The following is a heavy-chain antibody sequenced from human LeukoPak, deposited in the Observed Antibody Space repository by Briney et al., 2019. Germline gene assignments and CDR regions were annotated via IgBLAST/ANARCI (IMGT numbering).Heavy chain of an antibody. D-gene: IGHD3-16*01. Sequence: SETLSLTCTVSGGSISSYYWSWIRQPPGKGLEWIGYIYYSGSTNYNPSLKSRVTISVDTSKNQFSLKLSSVTAADTAVYYCARDRVGGGLALFDYWGQGTLVTVSS. J-gene: IGHJ4*02. CDR2: IYYSGST. CDR3: ARDRVGGGLALFDY. V-gene: IGHV4-59*01. CDR1: GGSISSYY.